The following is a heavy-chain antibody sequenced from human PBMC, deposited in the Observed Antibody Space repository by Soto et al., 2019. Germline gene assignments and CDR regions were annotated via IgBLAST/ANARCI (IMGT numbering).Heavy chain of an antibody. D-gene: IGHD5-18*01. Sequence: GGSLRLSCAASGFTFSSYWMHWVRQASGKGLVWVSRISFDGSTTTYADSVKGRFTISRDNAKNTLYLQMNSLRAEDTAVYYCPRGGAHTAMANEYLRQGALVTVSS. J-gene: IGHJ4*02. CDR1: GFTFSSYW. CDR3: PRGGAHTAMANEY. V-gene: IGHV3-74*01. CDR2: ISFDGSTT.